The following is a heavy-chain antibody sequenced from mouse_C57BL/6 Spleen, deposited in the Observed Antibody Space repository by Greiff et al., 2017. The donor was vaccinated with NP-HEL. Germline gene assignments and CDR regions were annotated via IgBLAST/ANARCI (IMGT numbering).Heavy chain of an antibody. CDR2: IDPNSGGT. V-gene: IGHV1-72*01. D-gene: IGHD4-1*01. CDR1: GYTFTSYW. Sequence: QVQLQQPGADLVKPGASVKLSCKASGYTFTSYWMHWVKRRPGRGLEWIGRIDPNSGGTKYNEKFKSKATLTVDKPSSTAYMQRSSLTSEDSVVYYCAKDWDVYYFDYWGQGTTLTVSS. CDR3: AKDWDVYYFDY. J-gene: IGHJ2*01.